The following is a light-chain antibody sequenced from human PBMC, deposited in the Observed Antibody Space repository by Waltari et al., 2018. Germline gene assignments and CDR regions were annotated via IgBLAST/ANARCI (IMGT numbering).Light chain of an antibody. V-gene: IGLV1-40*01. CDR2: GNT. CDR3: QSYDSSLSAVV. CDR1: SSNIGAGYD. Sequence: QSVLTQPPSVSGAPGQRVTISCTGSSSNIGAGYDVLWYQQLPGTAPKPLSYGNTNRPSGVPDRFSGPKSGTSASLAITGLQVDDEADYYCQSYDSSLSAVVFGGGTKLTVL. J-gene: IGLJ2*01.